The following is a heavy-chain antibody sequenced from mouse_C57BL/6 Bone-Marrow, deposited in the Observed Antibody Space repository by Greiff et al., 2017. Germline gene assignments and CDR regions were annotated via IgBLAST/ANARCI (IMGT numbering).Heavy chain of an antibody. CDR2: IDPENGDT. Sequence: VQLKQSGAELVRPGASVKLSCTASGFNIKDDYMHWVKQRPEQGLEWIGWIDPENGDTEYASKFQGKATITADTSSNTAYLQLSSLTSEDTAVYYCFPVYFDYWGQGTTLTVSS. J-gene: IGHJ2*01. V-gene: IGHV14-4*01. CDR1: GFNIKDDY. CDR3: FPVYFDY.